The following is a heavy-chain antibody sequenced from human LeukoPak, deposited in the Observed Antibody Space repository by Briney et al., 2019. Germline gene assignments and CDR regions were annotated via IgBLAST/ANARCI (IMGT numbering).Heavy chain of an antibody. V-gene: IGHV1-2*02. Sequence: GASVKVSCKASGYTFTGYYMHWVRQAPGQGLEWMGWINPNSGGTNYAQKFQGRVTMTRDTSISTAYMELSRLRSDDTAVYYCASEFQAEQQLVRVWFDPWGQGTLVTVSS. CDR2: INPNSGGT. CDR1: GYTFTGYY. D-gene: IGHD6-13*01. J-gene: IGHJ5*02. CDR3: ASEFQAEQQLVRVWFDP.